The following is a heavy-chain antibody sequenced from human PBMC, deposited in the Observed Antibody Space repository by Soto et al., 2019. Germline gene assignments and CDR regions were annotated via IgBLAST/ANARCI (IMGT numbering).Heavy chain of an antibody. J-gene: IGHJ6*02. CDR1: GGSFSGYY. CDR3: ARGLDYYYGMDV. CDR2: INHSGST. Sequence: PSETLSLTCAVYGGSFSGYYWSWIRQPPGKGLEWIGEINHSGSTNYNPSLKSRVTISVDTSKNQFSLKLSSVTAADTAVYYCARGLDYYYGMDVWGQGTTVTVSS. V-gene: IGHV4-34*01.